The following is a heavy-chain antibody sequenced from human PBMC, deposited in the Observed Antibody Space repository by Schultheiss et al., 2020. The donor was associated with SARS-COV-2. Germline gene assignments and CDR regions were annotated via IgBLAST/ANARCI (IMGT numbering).Heavy chain of an antibody. Sequence: SETLSLTCTVSGGSISSSSYYWSWIRQPAGKGLEWIGRIYTSGSTNYNPSLKSRVTISVDTSKNQFSLKLSSVTAADTAVYYCARVSPYDYGDYIAGDVWGKGTTVTVSS. CDR2: IYTSGST. D-gene: IGHD4-17*01. CDR3: ARVSPYDYGDYIAGDV. J-gene: IGHJ6*04. CDR1: GGSISSSSYY. V-gene: IGHV4-61*02.